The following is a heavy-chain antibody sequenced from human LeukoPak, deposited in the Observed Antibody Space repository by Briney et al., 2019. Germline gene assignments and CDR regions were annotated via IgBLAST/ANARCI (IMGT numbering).Heavy chain of an antibody. J-gene: IGHJ5*02. CDR3: ARDDWTTSGCLDP. CDR2: IYSGGST. CDR1: EFSVGSNY. Sequence: GGSLRLSCAASEFSVGSNYMSWVRQAPGKGLEWVSLIYSGGSTNYADSVKGRFTISRDNSNNTLYLEMSGLRLDDTAIYYCARDDWTTSGCLDPWGQGTLVTVSS. D-gene: IGHD6-25*01. V-gene: IGHV3-53*05.